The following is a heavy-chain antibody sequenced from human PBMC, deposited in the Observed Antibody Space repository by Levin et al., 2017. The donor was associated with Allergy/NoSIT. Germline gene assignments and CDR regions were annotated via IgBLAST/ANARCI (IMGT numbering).Heavy chain of an antibody. CDR1: GINFGDYG. CDR2: ITAGGGAT. J-gene: IGHJ6*02. D-gene: IGHD1/OR15-1a*01. CDR3: AKVEQFRSYYDYYGLDV. Sequence: GGSLRLSCAASGINFGDYGMAWVRQAPGKGLEWLSGITAGGGATYSADSVNGRFIISRDNSENMLYLEMNILRAEDTAVYYCAKVEQFRSYYDYYGLDVWGQGTTVTVSS. V-gene: IGHV3-23*01.